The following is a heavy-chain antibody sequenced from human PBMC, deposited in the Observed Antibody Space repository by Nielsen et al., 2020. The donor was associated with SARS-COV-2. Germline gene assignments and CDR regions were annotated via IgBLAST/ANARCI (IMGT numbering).Heavy chain of an antibody. V-gene: IGHV4-39*01. CDR3: ARHDEGANCLGWDCIAARPRDWYFDL. CDR2: IYYSGST. J-gene: IGHJ2*01. Sequence: PGKGLEWIGSIYYSGSTYYNPSLKSRVTISVDTSKNQFSLKLSSVTAADTAVYYCARHDEGANCLGWDCIAARPRDWYFDLWGRGTLVTVSS. D-gene: IGHD6-6*01.